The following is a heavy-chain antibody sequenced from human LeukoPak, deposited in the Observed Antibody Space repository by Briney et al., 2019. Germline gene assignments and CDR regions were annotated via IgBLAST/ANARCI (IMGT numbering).Heavy chain of an antibody. CDR1: GLTFSNYA. D-gene: IGHD4-17*01. J-gene: IGHJ3*02. V-gene: IGHV3-23*01. Sequence: GSLTLSCTASGLTFSNYATTCVRQAPGKGLEWVSSITGSGRGTYYADSVKGRFSVSRDNSQNTVFLHMNSLRADDTALYYCSKDPNGDYVGAFDMWGPGTMVTVSS. CDR2: ITGSGRGT. CDR3: SKDPNGDYVGAFDM.